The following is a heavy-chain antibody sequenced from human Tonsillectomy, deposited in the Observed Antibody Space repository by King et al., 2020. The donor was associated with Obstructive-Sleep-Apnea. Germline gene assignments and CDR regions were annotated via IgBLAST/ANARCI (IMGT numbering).Heavy chain of an antibody. CDR1: VFTFRNSW. J-gene: IGHJ4*02. D-gene: IGHD1-26*01. V-gene: IGHV3-74*01. CDR3: ARDRGGAGPTTTDY. CDR2: MNIEGSSR. Sequence: EVQLVVSGGGLVQPGGSLRLSCAASVFTFRNSWMHWVRQAPGKGLVVILLMNIEGSSRIYSFFVKGRFTISRDNAKNTLYLQMDSMRAEDTVVYYCARDRGGAGPTTTDYWGQGTLVTVSS.